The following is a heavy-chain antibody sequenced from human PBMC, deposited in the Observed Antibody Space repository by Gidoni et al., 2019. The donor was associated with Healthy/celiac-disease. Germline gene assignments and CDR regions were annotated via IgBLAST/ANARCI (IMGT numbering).Heavy chain of an antibody. V-gene: IGHV1-69*01. CDR2: IIPIFGTA. D-gene: IGHD2-8*01. J-gene: IGHJ5*02. CDR1: GGPFSSYA. Sequence: QVQLVQSGAEVKKPGSSVKVSCKASGGPFSSYAISWVRQGPGQGLEWMGGIIPIFGTANYAQKFQGRVTITADESTSTAYMELSSLRSEDTAVYYCARDRCTNGVCLFDPWGQGTLVTVSS. CDR3: ARDRCTNGVCLFDP.